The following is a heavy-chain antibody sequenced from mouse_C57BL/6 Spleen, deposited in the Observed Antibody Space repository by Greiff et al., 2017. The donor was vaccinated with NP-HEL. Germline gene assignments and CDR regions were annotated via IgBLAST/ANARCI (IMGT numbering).Heavy chain of an antibody. Sequence: EVKLVESGGGLVKPGGSLKLSCAASGFTFSSYAMSWVRQTPEKRLEWVATISDGGSYTYYPDNVKGRFTISRDNAKNNLYLQRSHLKSEDTAMYYCAREITTVVAHWGQGTTLTVSS. CDR1: GFTFSSYA. D-gene: IGHD1-1*01. CDR3: AREITTVVAH. J-gene: IGHJ2*01. V-gene: IGHV5-4*01. CDR2: ISDGGSYT.